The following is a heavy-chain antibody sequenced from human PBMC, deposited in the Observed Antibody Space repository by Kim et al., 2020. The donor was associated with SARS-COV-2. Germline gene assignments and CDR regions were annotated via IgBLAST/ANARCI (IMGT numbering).Heavy chain of an antibody. CDR3: AREYSSSSGFDY. D-gene: IGHD6-6*01. J-gene: IGHJ4*02. V-gene: IGHV1-69*13. Sequence: SVKVSCKASGGTFSSYASSWVRQAPGQGLEWMGGIIPIFGTANYAQKFQGRVTITADESTSTAYMELSSLRSEDTAVYYCAREYSSSSGFDYWGQGTLVAVSS. CDR2: IIPIFGTA. CDR1: GGTFSSYA.